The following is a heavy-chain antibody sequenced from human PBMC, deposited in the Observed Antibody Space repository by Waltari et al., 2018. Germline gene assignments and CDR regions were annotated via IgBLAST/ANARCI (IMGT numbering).Heavy chain of an antibody. Sequence: QVQLVQSGAEVKKPGSSVKVSCKASGGTFSSYTISWVRQATGQGLEWMGLMNPNSGNTGYAQKFQGRVTMTRNTSISTAYMELSILRSEDTAVYYCAYRRYYYGSGSYYWTLDYWGQGTLVTVSS. CDR2: MNPNSGNT. CDR1: GGTFSSYT. V-gene: IGHV1-8*02. J-gene: IGHJ4*02. CDR3: AYRRYYYGSGSYYWTLDY. D-gene: IGHD3-10*01.